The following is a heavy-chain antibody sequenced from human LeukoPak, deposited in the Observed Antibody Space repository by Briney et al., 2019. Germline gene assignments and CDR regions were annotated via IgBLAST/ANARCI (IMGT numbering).Heavy chain of an antibody. CDR3: ARDVTMDIGGSDC. V-gene: IGHV3-23*01. J-gene: IGHJ4*02. CDR1: GFTFSSYA. CDR2: TTDSGWST. D-gene: IGHD2-2*03. Sequence: PGGSLRLSCAASGFTFSSYAMSWVRQAPGKGLEWVSTTTDSGWSTHYTDAVKGRFTMSRDNSKNTLYLQLNSLRAEDTAVYYCARDVTMDIGGSDCWGPGALVTVSS.